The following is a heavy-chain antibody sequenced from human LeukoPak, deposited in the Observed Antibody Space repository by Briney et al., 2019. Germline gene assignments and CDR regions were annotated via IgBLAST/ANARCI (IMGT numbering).Heavy chain of an antibody. CDR1: GASISSGDYY. Sequence: TLSLTCTVSGASISSGDYYWSWIRQPTGKGVECIGYIYYRGSTYYNPSLKSRVAISVDTSKNQFSLKLTAVTAADTAVFYCAGLGAYDLSFAYWGQGTLVTVSS. V-gene: IGHV4-30-4*08. CDR2: IYYRGST. CDR3: AGLGAYDLSFAY. J-gene: IGHJ4*02. D-gene: IGHD3-3*01.